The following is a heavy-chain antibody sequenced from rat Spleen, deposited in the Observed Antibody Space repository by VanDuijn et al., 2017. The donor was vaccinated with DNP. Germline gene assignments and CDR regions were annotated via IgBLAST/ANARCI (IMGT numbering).Heavy chain of an antibody. V-gene: IGHV5-20*01. CDR2: ISYDGTST. Sequence: EVQLVESGGGLVQPGRSLKLSCAASGFTFSDYYMAWVRQAPTKGLEWVAYISYDGTSTYNGDSVKGRFTMSRDNAKNTLYLQMNSLRSEDTATYYCTIYYNTGDNWFAYWGQGTLVTVSS. D-gene: IGHD1-1*01. J-gene: IGHJ3*01. CDR3: TIYYNTGDNWFAY. CDR1: GFTFSDYY.